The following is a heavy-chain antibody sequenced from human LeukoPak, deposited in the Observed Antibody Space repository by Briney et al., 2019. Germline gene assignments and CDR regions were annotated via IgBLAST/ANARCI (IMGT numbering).Heavy chain of an antibody. Sequence: GGSLRLSCAASGFTFSSYGMHWVRQAPGKGLEWEAVISYDGSNKYYADSVKGRFTISRDNSKNTLYLQMNSLRAEDTAVYYCAKEGVDQSQWALDYWGQGTLVTVSS. CDR1: GFTFSSYG. V-gene: IGHV3-30*18. CDR2: ISYDGSNK. D-gene: IGHD1-26*01. CDR3: AKEGVDQSQWALDY. J-gene: IGHJ4*02.